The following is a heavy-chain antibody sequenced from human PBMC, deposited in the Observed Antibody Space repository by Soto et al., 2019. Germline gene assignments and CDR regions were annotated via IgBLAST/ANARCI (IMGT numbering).Heavy chain of an antibody. Sequence: SETLSLTCAVYGGSFSGYYWSWIRQPPGKGLEWIGEINHSGSTNYNPSLKSRVTISVDTSKNQFSLKLSSVTAADTAVYYCARGSPGIVLMVYAQIGNYMDVWGKGTTVTVSS. CDR3: ARGSPGIVLMVYAQIGNYMDV. V-gene: IGHV4-34*01. CDR1: GGSFSGYY. D-gene: IGHD2-8*01. J-gene: IGHJ6*03. CDR2: INHSGST.